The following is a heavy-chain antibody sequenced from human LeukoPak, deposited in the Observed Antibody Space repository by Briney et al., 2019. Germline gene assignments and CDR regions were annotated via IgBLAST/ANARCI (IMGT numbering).Heavy chain of an antibody. D-gene: IGHD2-21*02. CDR3: ARAAYCGGDCYAKAFDI. V-gene: IGHV3-30-3*01. Sequence: GRSLRLSCAASGFTFSSYAMHWVRQAPGKGLEWVAVISYDGSNKYYADSVKGRFTISRDNSKNTLYLQMNSLRAEDTAVYYCARAAYCGGDCYAKAFDIWGQGTMVTVSS. J-gene: IGHJ3*02. CDR2: ISYDGSNK. CDR1: GFTFSSYA.